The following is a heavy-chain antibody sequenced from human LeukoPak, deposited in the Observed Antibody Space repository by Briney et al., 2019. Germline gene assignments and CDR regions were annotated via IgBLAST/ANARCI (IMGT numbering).Heavy chain of an antibody. CDR1: GFTFTDYY. Sequence: PGGSLRLSCAASGFTFTDYYMSWIRQAPGKGLGWLSYISSSGSTIYYADSVKGRFTISRGNAKNSLYLQMNSLRAEDTAVYYCARGSGWYAPTRDETDYWGQGTLVTVSS. CDR2: ISSSGSTI. D-gene: IGHD6-19*01. J-gene: IGHJ4*02. CDR3: ARGSGWYAPTRDETDY. V-gene: IGHV3-11*01.